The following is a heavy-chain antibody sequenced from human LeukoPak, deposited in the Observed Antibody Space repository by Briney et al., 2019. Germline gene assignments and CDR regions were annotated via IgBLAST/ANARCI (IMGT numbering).Heavy chain of an antibody. D-gene: IGHD3-16*02. J-gene: IGHJ4*02. CDR3: VRHLSANTGYFDY. Sequence: SETLSLTCTVSGGSISSDTYYWGWIRQPPGKGLEWIGSVYYSGDSYYNPSLRSRVTIFVDTSRDQFSLDLYSVTAADTALYYCVRHLSANTGYFDYCGQGTLVTVSS. V-gene: IGHV4-39*01. CDR2: VYYSGDS. CDR1: GGSISSDTYY.